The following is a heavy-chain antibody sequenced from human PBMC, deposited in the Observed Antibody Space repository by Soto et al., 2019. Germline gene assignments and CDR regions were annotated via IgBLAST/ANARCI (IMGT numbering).Heavy chain of an antibody. D-gene: IGHD3-3*02. CDR3: ARHVGGLGDLAYHYYYYGMDV. CDR2: FHSSGNT. CDR1: GASIRSNGDY. Sequence: SETLSLTCTVSGASIRSNGDYWAWIRQSPGKGLEWIGSFHSSGNTYYNPSLKSRVAIFVDTSKNQFSLKLRSVTAADTAMFYCARHVGGLGDLAYHYYYYGMDVWGQGTTVTVSS. J-gene: IGHJ6*02. V-gene: IGHV4-39*01.